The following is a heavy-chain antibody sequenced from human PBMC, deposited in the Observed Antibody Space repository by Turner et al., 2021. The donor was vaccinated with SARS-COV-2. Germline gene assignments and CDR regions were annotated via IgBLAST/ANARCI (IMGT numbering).Heavy chain of an antibody. Sequence: EVQLVESGGGLVQPGRSLRLSCAASGCTFDDYVIHWVRQAPGKGLEWVLGISWNSGSIGYADSVKGRFTISIDNAKNSLYLQMNSLRAEDTALYYCAKDMVRGLIYYYYGMDVWGQGTTVTVSS. CDR2: ISWNSGSI. D-gene: IGHD3-10*01. CDR1: GCTFDDYV. CDR3: AKDMVRGLIYYYYGMDV. J-gene: IGHJ6*02. V-gene: IGHV3-9*01.